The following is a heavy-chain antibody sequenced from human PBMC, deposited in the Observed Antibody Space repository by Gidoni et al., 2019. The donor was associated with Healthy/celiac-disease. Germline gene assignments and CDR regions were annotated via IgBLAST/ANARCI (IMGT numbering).Heavy chain of an antibody. CDR1: GGSFSGYY. D-gene: IGHD6-13*01. J-gene: IGHJ4*02. V-gene: IGHV4-34*01. CDR3: ARGRSSWYSKDRAGFDY. CDR2: INHSGST. Sequence: QVQLQQWGAGLLTPSETLSLTCAVYGGSFSGYYWSWIRQPPGKGLEWIGEINHSGSTNYNPSLKSRVTISVDTSKNQFSLKLSSVTAADTAVYYCARGRSSWYSKDRAGFDYWGQGTLVTVSS.